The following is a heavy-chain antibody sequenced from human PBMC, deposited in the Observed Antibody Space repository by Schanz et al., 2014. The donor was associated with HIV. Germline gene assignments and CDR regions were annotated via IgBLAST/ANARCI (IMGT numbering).Heavy chain of an antibody. V-gene: IGHV3-33*06. Sequence: QLQLLESGGGVVQPGRSLRLSCAASGFTFSSYGMHWVRQAPGKGLEWVAVIWYDGSNTYYGDSVKGRFTISRDNSKNTLYLQMTTLRIDDTAVYYCAKPEYDSRGNSQSHFDYWGQGTLVTVSS. D-gene: IGHD3-22*01. J-gene: IGHJ4*02. CDR3: AKPEYDSRGNSQSHFDY. CDR2: IWYDGSNT. CDR1: GFTFSSYG.